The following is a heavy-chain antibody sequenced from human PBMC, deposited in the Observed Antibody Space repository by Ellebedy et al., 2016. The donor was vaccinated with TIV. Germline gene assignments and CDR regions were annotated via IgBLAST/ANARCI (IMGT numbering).Heavy chain of an antibody. D-gene: IGHD3-9*01. CDR3: TTGRYLGS. V-gene: IGHV4-34*01. CDR1: GGSFSDDY. Sequence: MPSETLSLTCGVHGGSFSDDYCSWIRQPPGKELEWIGEINHSGGTNYNPSLKSRVTLSVDTSKNQFSLKLSSVTAADTAVYYCTTGRYLGSWGQGTLVTVSS. J-gene: IGHJ5*02. CDR2: INHSGGT.